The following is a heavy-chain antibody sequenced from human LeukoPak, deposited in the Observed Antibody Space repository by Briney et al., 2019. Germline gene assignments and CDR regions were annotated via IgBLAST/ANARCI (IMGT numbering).Heavy chain of an antibody. J-gene: IGHJ4*02. CDR3: ARETPPHDTSDYDY. CDR1: GFTFSNYW. Sequence: GGSLRLSCVGSGFTFSNYWMSWVRQAPGKGLEWVANIYKDGSTIYSLDSVKGRFTISRDNAKNSLYLQMNSVTDADTAVYYCARETPPHDTSDYDYWGQGTLVTVSS. D-gene: IGHD2-21*01. V-gene: IGHV3-7*01. CDR2: IYKDGSTI.